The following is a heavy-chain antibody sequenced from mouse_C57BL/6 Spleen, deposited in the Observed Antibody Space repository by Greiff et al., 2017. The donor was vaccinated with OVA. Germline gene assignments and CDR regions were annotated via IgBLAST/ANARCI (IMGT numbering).Heavy chain of an antibody. CDR2: IRSGSSPI. CDR1: GFTFSDYG. J-gene: IGHJ1*03. V-gene: IGHV5-17*01. CDR3: AMDTTPCYFDG. Sequence: DVQLVESGGGLVKPGGSLKLSCAASGFTFSDYGMHWVRQAPEKGLEWVAYIRSGSSPIYSADTVKGRFTITRDNAKNTLFLQMTSLRAYDTAMYYCAMDTTPCYFDGWGTGATVTVSS. D-gene: IGHD2-2*01.